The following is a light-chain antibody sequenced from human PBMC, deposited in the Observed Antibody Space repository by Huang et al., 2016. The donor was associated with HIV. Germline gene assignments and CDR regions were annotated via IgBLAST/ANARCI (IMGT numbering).Light chain of an antibody. CDR1: QTVSSN. CDR3: QHYRVWPPVYT. Sequence: EIVMTQSPATLSVSPGERATLSCRASQTVSSNLAWYQQKSGQAPRPLIYAASTRATDIPARCSGSGSGTEFTLTISSLQSEDFAVYYCQHYRVWPPVYTFGQGTKLEIK. CDR2: AAS. V-gene: IGKV3-15*01. J-gene: IGKJ2*01.